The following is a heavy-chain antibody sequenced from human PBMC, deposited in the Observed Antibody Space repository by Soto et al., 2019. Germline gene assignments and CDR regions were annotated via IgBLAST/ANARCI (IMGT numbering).Heavy chain of an antibody. CDR1: GFTFSSYG. CDR2: ISYDGSNK. Sequence: QVQLVESGGGVVQPGRSLRLSCAASGFTFSSYGMHWVRQAPGKGLEWVAVISYDGSNKYYADSVKGRFTISRDNSKNTLYLQMNSLRAEDTAVYYCATDRWSIAYGMDVWGQGTTVTVSS. V-gene: IGHV3-30*03. D-gene: IGHD6-6*01. J-gene: IGHJ6*02. CDR3: ATDRWSIAYGMDV.